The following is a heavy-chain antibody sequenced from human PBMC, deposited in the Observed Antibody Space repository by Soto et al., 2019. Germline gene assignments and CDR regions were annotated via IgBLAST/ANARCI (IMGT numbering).Heavy chain of an antibody. CDR2: ISSNGGST. D-gene: IGHD2-15*01. J-gene: IGHJ4*02. Sequence: EVQLLESGGGLVQPGGSLRLSCAASGFTCSSYAMSWVRQGPGKGLEWVSGISSNGGSTYYADSVKGRFTISRDNSEKTLFLQMNSLRAEDTAVYYCAKKYCSGGRCYGVDYWGQGTLVTVSS. V-gene: IGHV3-23*01. CDR1: GFTCSSYA. CDR3: AKKYCSGGRCYGVDY.